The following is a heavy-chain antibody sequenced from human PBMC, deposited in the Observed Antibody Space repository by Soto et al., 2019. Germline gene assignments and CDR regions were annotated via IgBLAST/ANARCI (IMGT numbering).Heavy chain of an antibody. CDR3: ARDLTHFFEGYGRYSSRWAYSYYYGMDV. CDR1: GGTFSSYA. D-gene: IGHD6-13*01. Sequence: QVQLVQSGAEVKKPGSSVKVSCKASGGTFSSYAISWVRQAPGQGLEWMGGIIPIFGTANYAQKFQGRVKITADESTITAYMEMSSLRSEDTAVYYWARDLTHFFEGYGRYSSRWAYSYYYGMDVWGQGTTVTVSS. J-gene: IGHJ6*02. V-gene: IGHV1-69*01. CDR2: IIPIFGTA.